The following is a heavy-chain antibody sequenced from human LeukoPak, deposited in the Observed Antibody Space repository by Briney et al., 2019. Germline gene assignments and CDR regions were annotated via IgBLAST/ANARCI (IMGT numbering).Heavy chain of an antibody. CDR2: IYPGDSDT. Sequence: GESLKISCRGSGYSFTSYWIAWVRQMTGKGLEWMGIIYPGDSDTRYSPSFQGQVTISADKSISTAYLQWSSLKASDTAMYYCATQTQYYYDSSGYYYWYFDLWGRGTLVTVSS. CDR1: GYSFTSYW. CDR3: ATQTQYYYDSSGYYYWYFDL. V-gene: IGHV5-51*01. J-gene: IGHJ2*01. D-gene: IGHD3-22*01.